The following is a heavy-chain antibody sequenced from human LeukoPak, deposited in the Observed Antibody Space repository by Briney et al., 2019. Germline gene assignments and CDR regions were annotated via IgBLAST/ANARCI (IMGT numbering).Heavy chain of an antibody. Sequence: GSLRLSCVASGFTFSSYTVSWIRQPPGKGLEWIGEINHSGSTNYNPSLKSRVTISVDTSKNQFSLKLSSVTAADTAVYYCARTYSSGWYNRWFDPWGQGTLVTVSS. D-gene: IGHD6-19*01. CDR1: GFTFSSYT. CDR3: ARTYSSGWYNRWFDP. CDR2: INHSGST. V-gene: IGHV4-34*01. J-gene: IGHJ5*02.